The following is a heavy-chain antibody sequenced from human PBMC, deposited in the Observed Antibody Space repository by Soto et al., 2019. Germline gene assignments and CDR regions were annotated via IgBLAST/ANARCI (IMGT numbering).Heavy chain of an antibody. CDR3: ANDSYYHDSSGYYVFDQ. Sequence: GGSLRLSCAGSGFMFSSYGMHWVRQAPGKGLEWVAGISYDGSNKYYTDSVKGRFTISRDNSKNTLYLQMNSLRTEDTAVYYCANDSYYHDSSGYYVFDQWGQGTLVTVSS. CDR1: GFMFSSYG. CDR2: ISYDGSNK. V-gene: IGHV3-30*18. J-gene: IGHJ4*02. D-gene: IGHD3-22*01.